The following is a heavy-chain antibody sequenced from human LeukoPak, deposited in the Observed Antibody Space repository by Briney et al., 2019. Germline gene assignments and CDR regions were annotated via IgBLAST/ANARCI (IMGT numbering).Heavy chain of an antibody. V-gene: IGHV3-23*01. CDR1: GFTFSSYA. J-gene: IGHJ4*02. CDR3: AKDRRGGYSGYDSYFDY. D-gene: IGHD5-12*01. Sequence: GGSLRLSCAASGFTFSSYAMSWVRQAPGKGLEWVSAISTSGGSTYYADSVKGRFTISRDNSKNTLYLQMNSLRAEDTAVYYCAKDRRGGYSGYDSYFDYWGQGTLVTVSS. CDR2: ISTSGGST.